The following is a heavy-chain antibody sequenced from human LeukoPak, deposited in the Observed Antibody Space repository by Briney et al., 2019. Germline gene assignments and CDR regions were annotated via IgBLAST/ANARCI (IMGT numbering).Heavy chain of an antibody. Sequence: GGSLRLSCAASGFTFSSYSMNWVRQAPGKGLEWVSYISSSSSTIYYADSVKGRFTISRDNAKNSLYLQMNSLRAEDTAVYYCASDTPAFAGDKVSFDYWGQGTLVTVSS. V-gene: IGHV3-48*01. D-gene: IGHD5/OR15-5a*01. CDR1: GFTFSSYS. CDR3: ASDTPAFAGDKVSFDY. J-gene: IGHJ4*02. CDR2: ISSSSSTI.